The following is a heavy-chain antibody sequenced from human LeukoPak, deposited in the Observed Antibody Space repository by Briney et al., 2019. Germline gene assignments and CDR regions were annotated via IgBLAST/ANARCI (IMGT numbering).Heavy chain of an antibody. J-gene: IGHJ4*02. CDR2: FSSSGRYI. CDR1: GFTLSSYT. Sequence: GGSLRLSCAASGFTLSSYTMNWVRQAPGKGLEWVSSFSSSGRYIYYVDSVKGRFTISRDNAKNSLYLQMNSLRAEDTAVYYCARVRGSYCLDYWGQGTLVTVSS. CDR3: ARVRGSYCLDY. D-gene: IGHD3-16*01. V-gene: IGHV3-21*01.